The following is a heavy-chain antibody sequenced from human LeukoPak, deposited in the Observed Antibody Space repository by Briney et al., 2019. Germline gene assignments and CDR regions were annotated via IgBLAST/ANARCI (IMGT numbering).Heavy chain of an antibody. CDR3: ARGPVGSSSWYTVPRFDP. V-gene: IGHV1-2*02. J-gene: IGHJ5*02. CDR2: INPNSGGT. CDR1: GYTFTGYY. D-gene: IGHD6-13*01. Sequence: ASVKVSCKASGYTFTGYYMHWVRQAPGQGLEWMGWINPNSGGTNYAQKFQGRVTMTRDTSISTAYMELSRLRSDDTAVYYCARGPVGSSSWYTVPRFDPWGQGTLVTVSS.